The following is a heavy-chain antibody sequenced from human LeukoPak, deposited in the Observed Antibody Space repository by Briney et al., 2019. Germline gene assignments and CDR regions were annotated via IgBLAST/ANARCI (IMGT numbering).Heavy chain of an antibody. V-gene: IGHV4-4*02. CDR1: GGSISSSNW. Sequence: SETLSLTCAVSGGSISSSNWWSWVRQPPGKGLEWIGEINHSGSTNYNPSLKSRVTISVDTSKNQFSLKLSSVTAADTAVYYCASDDYWGQGTLVTVSS. D-gene: IGHD3-10*01. J-gene: IGHJ4*02. CDR2: INHSGST. CDR3: ASDDY.